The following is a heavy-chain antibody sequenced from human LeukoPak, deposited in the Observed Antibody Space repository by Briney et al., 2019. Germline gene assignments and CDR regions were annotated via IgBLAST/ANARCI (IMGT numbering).Heavy chain of an antibody. D-gene: IGHD2-15*01. CDR3: VIDLGDYNDF. J-gene: IGHJ4*02. Sequence: GGSLRLSCAVSGITFSSYWMHWVRHGPGRGLLWVSRINTQGTYTNYADSVKGRFTISRDNAKNTLYLQMSSLRADDTAVYYCVIDLGDYNDFWGQGTLVSVSS. V-gene: IGHV3-74*01. CDR2: INTQGTYT. CDR1: GITFSSYW.